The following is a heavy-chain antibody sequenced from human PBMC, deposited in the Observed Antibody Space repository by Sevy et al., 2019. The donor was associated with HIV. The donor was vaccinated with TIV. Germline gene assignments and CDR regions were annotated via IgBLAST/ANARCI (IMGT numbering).Heavy chain of an antibody. CDR1: GFTFSSYS. D-gene: IGHD3-10*01. CDR2: ISSSSSTI. J-gene: IGHJ4*02. Sequence: GGSLRLSCAASGFTFSSYSMNWVRQAPGKGLEWVSYISSSSSTIYYADSVKGRFTISRDNAKNSLYLQMNSLRDEDTDVYYCAAITMVRGVIWGGFDYWGQGTLVTVSS. V-gene: IGHV3-48*02. CDR3: AAITMVRGVIWGGFDY.